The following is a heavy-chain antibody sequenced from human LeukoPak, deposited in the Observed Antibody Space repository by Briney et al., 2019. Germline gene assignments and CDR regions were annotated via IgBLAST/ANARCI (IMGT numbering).Heavy chain of an antibody. CDR1: GGSFSGYY. D-gene: IGHD6-13*01. Sequence: KPSETLSLTCAVYGGSFSGYYWSWIRQPPGKGLEWIGEINHSGSTNYNPSLKSRVTISVDKSKNQFSLKLSSVTAADTAVYYCARDYSSSWYRLGWFDPWGQGTLVTVSS. CDR3: ARDYSSSWYRLGWFDP. V-gene: IGHV4-34*01. J-gene: IGHJ5*02. CDR2: INHSGST.